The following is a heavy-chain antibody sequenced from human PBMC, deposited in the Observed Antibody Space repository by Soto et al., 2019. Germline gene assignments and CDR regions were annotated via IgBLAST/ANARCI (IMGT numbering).Heavy chain of an antibody. V-gene: IGHV4-34*01. CDR1: GGSFTSHY. CDR3: ARSGYCSSISCHGKFPS. J-gene: IGHJ1*01. Sequence: PLETLSLSCAVYGGSFTSHYWNWVRQTPGKGLEWIGEINHLGTTTNYNPSLKSRVTISQDRSKNQFSLKLIAVAAADTAIYYCARSGYCSSISCHGKFPSWGQGTPVTVSS. CDR2: INHLGTTT. D-gene: IGHD2-2*01.